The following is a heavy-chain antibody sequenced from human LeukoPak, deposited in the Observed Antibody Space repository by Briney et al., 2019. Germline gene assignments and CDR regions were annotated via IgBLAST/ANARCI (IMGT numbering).Heavy chain of an antibody. D-gene: IGHD6-19*01. Sequence: GGSLRLSCAASGFTFSSYWMSWVRQAPGRGLEWVANIKQDGSEKYYVDSVKGRFTISRDNAKNSLYLQMNSLRAEDTAVYYCARSQWLVPFIHWGQGTLVTVSS. CDR3: ARSQWLVPFIH. J-gene: IGHJ4*02. CDR1: GFTFSSYW. V-gene: IGHV3-7*01. CDR2: IKQDGSEK.